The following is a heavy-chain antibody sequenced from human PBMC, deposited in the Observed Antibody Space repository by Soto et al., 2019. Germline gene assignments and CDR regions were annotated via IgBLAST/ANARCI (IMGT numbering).Heavy chain of an antibody. CDR1: GGSISSGGYY. CDR2: IYYSGST. J-gene: IGHJ6*02. Sequence: SETLSLTCTVSGGSISSGGYYWSWIRQHPGKGLEWIGYIYYSGSTYYNPSLKSRVTISVDTSKNQFSLKLSSVTAADTAMYYCASIAAADYYYGMDVWGQGTTVTVSS. D-gene: IGHD6-13*01. CDR3: ASIAAADYYYGMDV. V-gene: IGHV4-31*03.